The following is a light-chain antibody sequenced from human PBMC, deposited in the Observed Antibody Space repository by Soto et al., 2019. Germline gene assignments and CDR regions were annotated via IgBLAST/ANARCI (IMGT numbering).Light chain of an antibody. CDR3: QQYGKSAMFT. Sequence: EIVLTQSPGTLSLSPGDRATLSCRASQSVSSSYSAWYQQKPGQAPSLLIYGASNRATGIPDRFSGGGSGTDFSLTISRLEPEDFAVYYCQQYGKSAMFTFGKGTKLEIK. CDR2: GAS. V-gene: IGKV3-20*01. J-gene: IGKJ2*01. CDR1: QSVSSSY.